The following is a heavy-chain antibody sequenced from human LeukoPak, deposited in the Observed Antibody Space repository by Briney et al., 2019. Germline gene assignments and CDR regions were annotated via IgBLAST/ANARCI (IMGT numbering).Heavy chain of an antibody. CDR2: IYSGGST. V-gene: IGHV3-66*01. D-gene: IGHD6-13*01. CDR3: AREGTSSSWFDY. Sequence: GGSLRLSCAASGFTVSSNYMSWVRRAPGKGLEWVSVIYSGGSTYYADSVKGRFTISRDNSKNTLYLQMNSLRAEDTAVYYCAREGTSSSWFDYWGQGTLVTVSS. J-gene: IGHJ4*02. CDR1: GFTVSSNY.